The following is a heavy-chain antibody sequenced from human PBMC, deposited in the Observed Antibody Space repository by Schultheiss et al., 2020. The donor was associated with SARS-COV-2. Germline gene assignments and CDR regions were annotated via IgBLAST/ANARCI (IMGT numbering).Heavy chain of an antibody. J-gene: IGHJ4*02. CDR1: GFTFSSYA. V-gene: IGHV3-48*04. CDR2: ISSSGSTI. CDR3: QGGWLQLHSAVDY. D-gene: IGHD5-24*01. Sequence: GGSLRLSCAASGFTFSSYAMHWVRQAPGKGLEWVSYISSSGSTIYYADSVKGRFTISRDNAKNSLYLQMNSLRAEDTAVYYCQGGWLQLHSAVDYWGQGTLVTVSS.